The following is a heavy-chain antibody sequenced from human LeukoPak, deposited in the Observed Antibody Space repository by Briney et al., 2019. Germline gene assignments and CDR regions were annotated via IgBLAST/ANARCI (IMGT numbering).Heavy chain of an antibody. J-gene: IGHJ4*02. CDR3: AREIPQPTTVTNYFDY. Sequence: PSETLSLTCAVYGGSFSGYYWSWIRQPPGKGLEWIGEINHSGSTNYNPSLKSRVTISVDTSKNQFSLKLSSVTAADTAVYYCAREIPQPTTVTNYFDYWGQGTLVTVSS. CDR2: INHSGST. D-gene: IGHD4-17*01. V-gene: IGHV4-34*01. CDR1: GGSFSGYY.